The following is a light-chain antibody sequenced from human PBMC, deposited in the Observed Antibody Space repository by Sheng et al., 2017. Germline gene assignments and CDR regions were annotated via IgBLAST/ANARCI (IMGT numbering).Light chain of an antibody. V-gene: IGLV2-11*01. J-gene: IGLJ3*02. CDR3: FSYGGSNTWV. Sequence: QSALTQPRSVSGSPGQSVTISCTGTSSDVGGYNYVSWFQHHPGKAPKLMIYDVSRRPSGVPDRFSGSKSGNTASLTISGLQTEDEAGYYCFSYGGSNTWVFGGGTK. CDR2: DVS. CDR1: SSDVGGYNY.